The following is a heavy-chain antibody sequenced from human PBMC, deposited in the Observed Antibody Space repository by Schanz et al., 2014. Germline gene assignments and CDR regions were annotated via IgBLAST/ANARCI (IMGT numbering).Heavy chain of an antibody. CDR2: VNPSGGST. CDR3: VRDAGWAFGDYHGMDV. J-gene: IGHJ6*02. V-gene: IGHV1-46*01. D-gene: IGHD3-10*01. Sequence: QGQLVQSGAEVKKPGASVRVSCKASGYSFTDYAIHWVRQAPGQGLEWMGIVNPSGGSTSYAQKFQGRVTMTRDTSTSTVYMELRSLISDDTAVYYCVRDAGWAFGDYHGMDVWGQGTSVTVSS. CDR1: GYSFTDYA.